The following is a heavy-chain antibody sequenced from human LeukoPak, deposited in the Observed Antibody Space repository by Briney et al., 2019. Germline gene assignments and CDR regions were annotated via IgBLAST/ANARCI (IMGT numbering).Heavy chain of an antibody. CDR2: IRDDGSDK. CDR3: AKDKSRSWAWDY. CDR1: GFTFSHYG. V-gene: IGHV3-30*02. J-gene: IGHJ4*02. D-gene: IGHD6-13*01. Sequence: GGSLRLSCAASGFTFSHYGMHWVRQAPGKGLEWVTFIRDDGSDKYYADSVKGRFTISRDNSKNTLFLQMNSLRPEDTAVYYCAKDKSRSWAWDYWGQGTLVTVSS.